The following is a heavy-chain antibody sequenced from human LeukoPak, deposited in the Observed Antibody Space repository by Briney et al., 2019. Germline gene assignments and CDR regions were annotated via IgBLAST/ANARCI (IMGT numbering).Heavy chain of an antibody. V-gene: IGHV1-46*01. CDR3: ARLSHQTFDI. Sequence: ASVKVSCKASGYTFTTYYMHWVRQAPGQGLEWMGIIDPSGGSTSYAQQFQGRVTMTRDTSTSTVYMELSRLRSADTAVYYCARLSHQTFDIWGQGTLVTVSS. J-gene: IGHJ3*02. CDR2: IDPSGGST. D-gene: IGHD2-2*01. CDR1: GYTFTTYY.